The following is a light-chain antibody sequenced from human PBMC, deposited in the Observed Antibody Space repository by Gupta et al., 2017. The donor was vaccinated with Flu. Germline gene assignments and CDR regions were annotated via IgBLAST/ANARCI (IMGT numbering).Light chain of an antibody. Sequence: SYELTQPLSMSVVLGQTARIPCGGNNIGSKNVHWYQQKPGQAPMVVIYGDTNRPSGIPERFSGSNSGNTATLTISRAQVGDEADYYCQVWDRSTAQFGGGTKLTVL. V-gene: IGLV3-9*01. CDR2: GDT. CDR3: QVWDRSTAQ. J-gene: IGLJ3*02. CDR1: NIGSKN.